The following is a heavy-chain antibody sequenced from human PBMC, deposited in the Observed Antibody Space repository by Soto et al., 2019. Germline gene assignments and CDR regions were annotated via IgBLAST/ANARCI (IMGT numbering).Heavy chain of an antibody. Sequence: SETLSLTCTVSGGSISSYYWSWIRQPPGKGLEWIGCIYYSGSTNYNPSLKSRVTISVDTSKNQFSLKLSSVTAADTAVYYCARATGLYGSGSETTYYYYYGMDVWGQGTTVTVSS. V-gene: IGHV4-59*12. CDR3: ARATGLYGSGSETTYYYYYGMDV. CDR2: IYYSGST. D-gene: IGHD3-10*01. CDR1: GGSISSYY. J-gene: IGHJ6*02.